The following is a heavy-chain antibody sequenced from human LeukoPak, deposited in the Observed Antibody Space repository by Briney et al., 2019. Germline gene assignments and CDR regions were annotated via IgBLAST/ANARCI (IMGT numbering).Heavy chain of an antibody. V-gene: IGHV3-33*05. CDR3: ARWIGDCRSSSCHLDYDY. D-gene: IGHD2-2*01. J-gene: IGHJ4*02. Sequence: GRSLRLSCAASGFTFSIYGMHWVRQAPGKGLEWVALILNDGSNAYYADSVKGQFTISRDNSKNTLYLHMNSLRGEDTAVYFCARWIGDCRSSSCHLDYDYWGQGTLVTVSS. CDR1: GFTFSIYG. CDR2: ILNDGSNA.